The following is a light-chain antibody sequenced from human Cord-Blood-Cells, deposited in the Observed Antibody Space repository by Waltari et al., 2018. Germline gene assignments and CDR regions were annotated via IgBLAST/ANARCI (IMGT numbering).Light chain of an antibody. CDR1: QSISSS. CDR2: AAS. Sequence: DIKMTQSPSSLSASVGDRVTITCRASQSISSSFNGSQQKPGKAPKLLIYAASSLQSGVPSRFSGSGSGTDFTLTISSLQPEDFATYYCQQSYSTPPTFGQGTKVEIK. J-gene: IGKJ1*01. V-gene: IGKV1-39*01. CDR3: QQSYSTPPT.